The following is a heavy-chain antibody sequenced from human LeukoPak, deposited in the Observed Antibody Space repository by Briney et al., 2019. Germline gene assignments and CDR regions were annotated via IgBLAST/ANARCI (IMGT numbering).Heavy chain of an antibody. CDR2: FDPEDGET. J-gene: IGHJ5*02. CDR1: GYTLTELS. CDR3: ATAYSSGFNNWFDP. V-gene: IGHV1-24*01. Sequence: ASVKVSCKVSGYTLTELSMHWVRQAPGKGLEWMGGFDPEDGETIYAQKFQGRVTMTEDTSTDTAYMELSSLRSEDTAVYYGATAYSSGFNNWFDPWGQGTLVTVSS. D-gene: IGHD6-19*01.